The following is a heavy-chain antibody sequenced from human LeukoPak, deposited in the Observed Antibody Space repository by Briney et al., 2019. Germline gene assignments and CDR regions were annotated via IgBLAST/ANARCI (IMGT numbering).Heavy chain of an antibody. V-gene: IGHV4-39*01. CDR2: IYYSGTT. CDR3: ARNEAYYYYYMDV. J-gene: IGHJ6*03. CDR1: GGSISSSSYY. Sequence: SETLSLTCTVSGGSISSSSYYWGWMRQPPGKGLEWIGSIYYSGTTYYNPSLKSRVTKSVDTSKNQFSLKLSSVTAADTAVYYCARNEAYYYYYMDVWGKGTTVTVSS.